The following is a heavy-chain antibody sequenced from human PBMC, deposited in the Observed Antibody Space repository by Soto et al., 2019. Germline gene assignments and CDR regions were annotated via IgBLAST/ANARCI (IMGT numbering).Heavy chain of an antibody. D-gene: IGHD1-1*01. J-gene: IGHJ4*02. CDR1: GFTFSSYG. V-gene: IGHV3-30*03. Sequence: QVQLVEAGGGVVQPGRSLRLSCAASGFTFSSYGMHWVRQAPGKGPEWVAVISYDGTNKYYADSVKGRFTISRDNSKNTLYLQMNSLRAEDTAVYYCAGGYGLTYFDYWGQGTLVTVSS. CDR2: ISYDGTNK. CDR3: AGGYGLTYFDY.